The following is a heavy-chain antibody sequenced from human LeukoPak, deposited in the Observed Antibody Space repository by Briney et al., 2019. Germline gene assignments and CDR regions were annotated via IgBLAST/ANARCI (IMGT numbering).Heavy chain of an antibody. D-gene: IGHD6-19*01. CDR2: IYYSGST. Sequence: SETLSLTCTVSGGSMSPYHWGWIRQPPGKGLEWIGYIYYSGSTNYNPSLNSRVTISVDTSKNQFSLRLSSVTAADTAIYCCARAVSGRFDYWGQGTLVTVSS. V-gene: IGHV4-59*08. CDR1: GGSMSPYH. CDR3: ARAVSGRFDY. J-gene: IGHJ4*02.